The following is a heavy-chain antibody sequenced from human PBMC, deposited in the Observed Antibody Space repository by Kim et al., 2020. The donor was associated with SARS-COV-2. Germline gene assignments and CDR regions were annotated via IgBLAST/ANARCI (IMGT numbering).Heavy chain of an antibody. CDR3: ARWSLDIVVVPADDYYYGMDV. CDR1: GGSISSGGYY. CDR2: IYYSGST. J-gene: IGHJ6*02. V-gene: IGHV4-31*03. Sequence: SETLSLTCTVSGGSISSGGYYWSWIRQHPGKGLEWIGYIYYSGSTYYNPSLKSRVTISVDTSKNQFSLKLSSVTAADTAVYYCARWSLDIVVVPADDYYYGMDVWGQGTTVTVSS. D-gene: IGHD2-2*03.